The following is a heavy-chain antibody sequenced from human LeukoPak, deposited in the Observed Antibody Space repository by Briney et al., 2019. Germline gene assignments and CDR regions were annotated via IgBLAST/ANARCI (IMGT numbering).Heavy chain of an antibody. Sequence: GGSVRLSCAASGFTFTTYGIHWVRQAPGKGLEWVAVVWPDGSIKYYADSVKGRFTISRDDSKNTLFLQMNSLRAEDTAVYYCARAVGPYDYWGQGTLVTVSS. J-gene: IGHJ4*02. CDR2: VWPDGSIK. CDR1: GFTFTTYG. D-gene: IGHD3-16*01. CDR3: ARAVGPYDY. V-gene: IGHV3-33*01.